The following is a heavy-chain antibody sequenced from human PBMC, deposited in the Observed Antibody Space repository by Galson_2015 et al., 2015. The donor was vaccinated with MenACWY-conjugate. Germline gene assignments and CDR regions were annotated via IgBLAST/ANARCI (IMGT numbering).Heavy chain of an antibody. Sequence: SLRLSCAASGFMFSSYAMSWVRQAPGKGLEWVSAISGSGGSTYYADSVKGRFTISRDNSKNTLYLQMNSLRAEDTAVYYCAKPPAPHSVTAVPFASWGQGTLVTVSS. CDR3: AKPPAPHSVTAVPFAS. CDR2: ISGSGGST. D-gene: IGHD2-2*01. V-gene: IGHV3-23*01. CDR1: GFMFSSYA. J-gene: IGHJ4*02.